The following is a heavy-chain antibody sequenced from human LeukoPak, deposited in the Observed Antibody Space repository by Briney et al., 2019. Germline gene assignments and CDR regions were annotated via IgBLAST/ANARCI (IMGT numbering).Heavy chain of an antibody. J-gene: IGHJ4*02. V-gene: IGHV3-33*01. CDR3: ARDLNLGNAGDY. D-gene: IGHD1-1*01. CDR2: IRYDGSNK. Sequence: GGSLRLSCAASGFTFSSYGMHWVRQAPGKGLEWVAVIRYDGSNKYYADSVKGRFTISRDNSKNTLYLQMNSLRAEDTAVYYCARDLNLGNAGDYWGQGTLATVSS. CDR1: GFTFSSYG.